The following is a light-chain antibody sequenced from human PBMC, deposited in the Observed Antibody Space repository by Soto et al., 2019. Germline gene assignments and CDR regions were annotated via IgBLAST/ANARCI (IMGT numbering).Light chain of an antibody. CDR3: QQYDDYSTWT. J-gene: IGKJ1*01. Sequence: DIQMTQSPSTLSASVGDRVTITCRASQSISSWLAWYQQKPGKAPKLLIYKASTLKSGVPSRFSGSGFGTEFTLTISSLQPDDFATYYCQQYDDYSTWTFGQGTKVDIK. CDR2: KAS. CDR1: QSISSW. V-gene: IGKV1-5*03.